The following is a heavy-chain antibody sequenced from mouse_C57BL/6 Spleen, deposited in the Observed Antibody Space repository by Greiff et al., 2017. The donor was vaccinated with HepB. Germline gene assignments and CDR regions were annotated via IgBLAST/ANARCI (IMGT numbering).Heavy chain of an antibody. CDR1: GYAFSSYW. CDR3: ASPYDYDGDWFAY. D-gene: IGHD2-4*01. CDR2: IYPGDGDT. J-gene: IGHJ3*01. V-gene: IGHV1-80*01. Sequence: QVQLQQSGAELVKPGASVKISCKASGYAFSSYWMNWVKQRPGKGLEWIGQIYPGDGDTNYNGKFKGKATLTADKSSSTAYMQLSSLTSEDSAVYFCASPYDYDGDWFAYWGQGTLVTVSA.